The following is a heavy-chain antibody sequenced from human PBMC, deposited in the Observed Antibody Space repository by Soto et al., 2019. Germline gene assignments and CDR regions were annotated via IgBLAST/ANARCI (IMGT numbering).Heavy chain of an antibody. Sequence: QVQLQESGPGLVKPSETLSLTCTVTGVSTSVYYWSWLRQPPGKGLEWLGYNSYSGNTDYNPSLKSRVTTSVDPSKNQFSLKLSAATAADTAVYYWARHGGSYSFDYGGQGTLVTVSS. J-gene: IGHJ4*02. D-gene: IGHD3-10*01. V-gene: IGHV4-59*08. CDR3: ARHGGSYSFDY. CDR1: GVSTSVYY. CDR2: NSYSGNT.